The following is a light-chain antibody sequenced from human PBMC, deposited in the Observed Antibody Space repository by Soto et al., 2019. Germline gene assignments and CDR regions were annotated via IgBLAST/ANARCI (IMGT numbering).Light chain of an antibody. CDR1: SSDVGGYNY. Sequence: QAASVSGSPGQSITISCTGTSSDVGGYNYVSWYQQHPGKAPKFIIYDVSNRPSGVSNRFSGSKSGNTASLTISGLQAEDEADDYCSSYTTSNTRQIVFGTGTKLTVL. CDR3: SSYTTSNTRQIV. V-gene: IGLV2-14*01. CDR2: DVS. J-gene: IGLJ1*01.